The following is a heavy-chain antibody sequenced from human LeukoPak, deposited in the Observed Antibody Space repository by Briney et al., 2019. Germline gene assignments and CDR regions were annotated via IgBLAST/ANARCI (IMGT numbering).Heavy chain of an antibody. D-gene: IGHD2-21*02. Sequence: GGSLRLSCAASGFTNRSNDMHWAGQAPGKGLEWVSAIGTAGDIYYPGSVKGRFTTSRENSKNSLYLQMNSLRAGDTAVYYSSRSHCCVDCYGAFDICGQGTMVTVSS. CDR2: IGTAGDI. CDR1: GFTNRSND. CDR3: SRSHCCVDCYGAFDI. V-gene: IGHV3-13*04. J-gene: IGHJ3*02.